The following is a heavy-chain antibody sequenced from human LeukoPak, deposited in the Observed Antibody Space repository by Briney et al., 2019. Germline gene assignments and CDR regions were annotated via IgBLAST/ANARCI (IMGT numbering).Heavy chain of an antibody. CDR2: IGSDGTST. J-gene: IGHJ3*01. CDR3: ERDQYSSTWYRGAFDV. CDR1: GFTFTMSW. D-gene: IGHD6-13*01. V-gene: IGHV3-74*01. Sequence: GGSLRLSCAASGFTFTMSWMHWFRQAPGKGLVWVSRIGSDGTSTTYADSVKGRFTISRDNAKNTLYLQMNSLRAEDTAVYYCERDQYSSTWYRGAFDVWGQGTMVSVSS.